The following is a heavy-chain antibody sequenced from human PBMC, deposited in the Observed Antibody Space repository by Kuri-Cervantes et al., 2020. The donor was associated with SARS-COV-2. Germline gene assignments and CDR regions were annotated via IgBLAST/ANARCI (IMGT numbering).Heavy chain of an antibody. CDR3: ARAQNPDY. CDR2: ISSSSSYI. D-gene: IGHD2/OR15-2a*01. Sequence: ETLSLTCAASGFTFSSYSMNWVRQAPGKGLEWVSSISSSSSYIYYADSVKGRFTISRDNAKNSLYLQMNSLRAEDTAVYYCARAQNPDYWGQGTLVTVSS. CDR1: GFTFSSYS. V-gene: IGHV3-21*01. J-gene: IGHJ4*02.